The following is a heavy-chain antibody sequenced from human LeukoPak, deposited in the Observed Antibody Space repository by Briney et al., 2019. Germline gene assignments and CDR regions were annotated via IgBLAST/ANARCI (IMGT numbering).Heavy chain of an antibody. J-gene: IGHJ6*04. V-gene: IGHV3-48*03. D-gene: IGHD3-10*02. Sequence: GGSLRLSCAASGFTFCSYEMNWVRQAPGKGLEWVSYISSSGSTIYYADSVKGRFTISRDNAKNSLYLQMNSLRAEDTAVYYCAELGITMIGGVWGKGTTVTISS. CDR3: AELGITMIGGV. CDR1: GFTFCSYE. CDR2: ISSSGSTI.